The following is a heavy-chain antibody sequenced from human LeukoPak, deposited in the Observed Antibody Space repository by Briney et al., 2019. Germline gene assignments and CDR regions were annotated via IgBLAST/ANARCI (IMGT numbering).Heavy chain of an antibody. CDR3: ARGWDYSNYVGAY. V-gene: IGHV1-8*02. D-gene: IGHD4-11*01. CDR1: GYTFTSYG. J-gene: IGHJ4*02. CDR2: MNPNSGNT. Sequence: ASVKVSCKASGYTFTSYGISWVRQATGQGLEWMGWMNPNSGNTGYAQKFQGRVTMTRNTSISTAYMELRSLRSDDTAVYYCARGWDYSNYVGAYWGQGTLVTISS.